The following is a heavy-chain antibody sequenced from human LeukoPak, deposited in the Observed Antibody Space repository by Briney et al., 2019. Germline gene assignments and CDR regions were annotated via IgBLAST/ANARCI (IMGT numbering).Heavy chain of an antibody. D-gene: IGHD2-15*01. V-gene: IGHV3-48*03. Sequence: GGSLRLSCAASGFTFSSYEMNWVRQAPGKGLEWVSYISSSGSTIYYADSVKGRFTISRDNAKNSLYLQMNSLRAEDTAVYYCARGGRSANFDYWGQGTLVTVSS. J-gene: IGHJ4*02. CDR3: ARGGRSANFDY. CDR1: GFTFSSYE. CDR2: ISSSGSTI.